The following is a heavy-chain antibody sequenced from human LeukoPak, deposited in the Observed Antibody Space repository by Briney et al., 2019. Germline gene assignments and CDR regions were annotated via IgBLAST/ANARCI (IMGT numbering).Heavy chain of an antibody. CDR1: GFTFSSYW. Sequence: GGSLRLSCAASGFTFSSYWMHWVRQAPGKGLVWVSRINSDGSSTSYADSVKGRFTISRDNAENTLYLQMNSLRAEDTAVYYCARDPPYGGNSEEADYWGQGTLVTVSS. V-gene: IGHV3-74*01. J-gene: IGHJ4*02. CDR3: ARDPPYGGNSEEADY. CDR2: INSDGSST. D-gene: IGHD4-23*01.